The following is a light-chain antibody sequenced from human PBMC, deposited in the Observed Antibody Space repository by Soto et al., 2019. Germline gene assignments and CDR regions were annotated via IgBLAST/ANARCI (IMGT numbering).Light chain of an antibody. Sequence: EIVFTESPGTLSLYPGERTTLSCRASQSVSSSYLGWYQQKPGQAPRLLIYGASSRATGIPDSFSGSGSGTDFTLTISRLEPEDFAVYYCQQYGSSPRTFGQGTKVDI. CDR2: GAS. V-gene: IGKV3-20*01. J-gene: IGKJ1*01. CDR1: QSVSSSY. CDR3: QQYGSSPRT.